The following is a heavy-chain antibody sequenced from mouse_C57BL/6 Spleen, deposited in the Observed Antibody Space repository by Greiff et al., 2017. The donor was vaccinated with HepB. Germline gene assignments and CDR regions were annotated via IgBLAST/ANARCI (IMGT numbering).Heavy chain of an antibody. CDR1: GYTFTRYW. D-gene: IGHD4-1*01. Sequence: VQLPQPGAELVRPGSSVKLSCKASGYTFTRYWMHWVKQRPIKGLEWIGNIEPSDSETHYNQKFKDKATLTVDKSSSTAYMQLSSLTSEDSAVYYCARLTGPNWYFDVWGTGTTVTVSS. CDR2: IEPSDSET. J-gene: IGHJ1*03. CDR3: ARLTGPNWYFDV. V-gene: IGHV1-52*01.